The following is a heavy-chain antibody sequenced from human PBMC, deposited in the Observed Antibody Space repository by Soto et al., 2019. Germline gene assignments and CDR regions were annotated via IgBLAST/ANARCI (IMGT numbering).Heavy chain of an antibody. CDR3: AIVYSSFFRFDP. V-gene: IGHV1-8*02. Sequence: GASVKVSCKVSGYIFTSYDINWVRQAPGQGLEWMGWMNHNSDNTGYAQKFQGRLTLTRNTSISTAYMELSSLRSEDTAVYYCAIVYSSFFRFDPWGQGTLVTVSS. CDR1: GYIFTSYD. CDR2: MNHNSDNT. J-gene: IGHJ5*02. D-gene: IGHD5-12*01.